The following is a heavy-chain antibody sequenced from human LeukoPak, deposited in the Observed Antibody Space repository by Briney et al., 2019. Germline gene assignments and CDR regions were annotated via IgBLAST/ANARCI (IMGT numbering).Heavy chain of an antibody. D-gene: IGHD4-17*01. CDR2: IYYSGIT. V-gene: IGHV4-39*01. Sequence: SETLSLTCTVSGGSISTSNYYWGWIRQPPGKGLEWIGSIYYSGITYYNPSLKSRVTISVDTSKNQFSLKLSSVTAADTAVYYCARQHHMATVTTNFDYWGQGTLVTVSS. J-gene: IGHJ4*02. CDR1: GGSISTSNYY. CDR3: ARQHHMATVTTNFDY.